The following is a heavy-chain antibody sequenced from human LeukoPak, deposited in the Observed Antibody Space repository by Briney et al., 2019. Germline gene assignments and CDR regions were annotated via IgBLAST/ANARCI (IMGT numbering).Heavy chain of an antibody. D-gene: IGHD3-16*01. V-gene: IGHV3-23*01. CDR1: GFSFGSYP. CDR2: ISGSGGST. Sequence: GGSLRLSCVVSGFSFGSYPMSWVRQAPGKGLEWVSAISGSGGSTYYADSVKGRFTISRDNSKNTLYLQMNSLRAEDTAVYYCAKDRSWITFGSLSHWGQGTLVTVSS. CDR3: AKDRSWITFGSLSH. J-gene: IGHJ4*02.